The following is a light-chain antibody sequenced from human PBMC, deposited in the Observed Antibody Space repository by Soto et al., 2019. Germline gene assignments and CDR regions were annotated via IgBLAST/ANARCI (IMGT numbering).Light chain of an antibody. V-gene: IGKV3-20*01. CDR1: QSVSRSY. Sequence: EIVLTQSPGTLSLSPGERATLSCRASQSVSRSYLAWYQQKPGQAPRLLVYGASIRATGIPARFSGSGSGTDFSLTINKVEPEDFAVYYCQQYGDSPPWTFGQGTKVEIK. CDR2: GAS. CDR3: QQYGDSPPWT. J-gene: IGKJ1*01.